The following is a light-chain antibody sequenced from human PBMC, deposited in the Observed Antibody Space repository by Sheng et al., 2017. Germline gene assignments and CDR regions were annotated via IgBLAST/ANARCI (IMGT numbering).Light chain of an antibody. CDR3: QQYDSFPLT. J-gene: IGKJ4*01. Sequence: DIVMTQSPDSLAVSLGERATINCKSSQSVLSSSNNKNYLAWYQQKPGQPPKLLIYWASTRESGVPDRFSGSGSGTDFTLTISSLQAEDVAVYYCQQYDSFPLTFGGGTKVEIK. CDR1: QSVLSSSNNKNY. CDR2: WAS. V-gene: IGKV4-1*01.